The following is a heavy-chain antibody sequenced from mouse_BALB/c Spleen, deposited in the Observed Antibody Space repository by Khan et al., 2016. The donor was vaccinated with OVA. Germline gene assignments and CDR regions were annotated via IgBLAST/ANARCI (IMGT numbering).Heavy chain of an antibody. D-gene: IGHD3-2*02. J-gene: IGHJ3*01. Sequence: QVQLQQPGTELVRPGTSVKVSCKASGYAFTNYLIEWVKQRPGQGLEWIGVINPGSGGTNYNETFKDKATLTADQSSSTAYMQLSSLTSDDSAVYFCSISGYGFGAYWGPGTLVTVSA. V-gene: IGHV1-54*01. CDR3: SISGYGFGAY. CDR2: INPGSGGT. CDR1: GYAFTNYL.